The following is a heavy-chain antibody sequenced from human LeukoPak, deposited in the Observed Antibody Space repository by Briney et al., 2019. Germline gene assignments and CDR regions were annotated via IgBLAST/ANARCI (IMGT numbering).Heavy chain of an antibody. CDR1: GGSISNYY. D-gene: IGHD2-15*01. Sequence: SETLSLTCNVSGGSISNYYGSWIRQPPGKGLEWIGYMYHTGHTMYNSSLKSRVTMSLDTSKNHFSLRLRSVTAADTAVYYCARHPFATPFDYWGPGTLVTVSS. J-gene: IGHJ4*02. CDR2: MYHTGHT. V-gene: IGHV4-59*08. CDR3: ARHPFATPFDY.